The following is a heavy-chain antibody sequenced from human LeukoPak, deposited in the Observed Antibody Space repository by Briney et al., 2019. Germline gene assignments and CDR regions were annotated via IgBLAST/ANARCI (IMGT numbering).Heavy chain of an antibody. Sequence: GGSLRLSCAASGITFSSYGMSWVRQAPGKGLEWVSGISSSGDSTYYADSVKGRFTISRDNSKNTLYLQMNSLRAEDTAVYYCAKEYYDFWSGYYSNDPWGQGTLVTVSS. J-gene: IGHJ5*02. V-gene: IGHV3-23*01. CDR2: ISSSGDST. D-gene: IGHD3-3*01. CDR3: AKEYYDFWSGYYSNDP. CDR1: GITFSSYG.